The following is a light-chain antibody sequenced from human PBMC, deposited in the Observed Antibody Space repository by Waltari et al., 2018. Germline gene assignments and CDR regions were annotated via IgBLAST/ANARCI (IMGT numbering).Light chain of an antibody. Sequence: DIVMTQSPDSLAVSLGERATINRKSSQSVLYSSHNKNHLAWYQQKPGQPPKLLIYWASTRESGVPDRFSGSGSGTDFTLTISSLQAEDVAVYYCQQYYSTPYTFGQGTKLEIK. V-gene: IGKV4-1*01. CDR1: QSVLYSSHNKNH. CDR3: QQYYSTPYT. J-gene: IGKJ2*01. CDR2: WAS.